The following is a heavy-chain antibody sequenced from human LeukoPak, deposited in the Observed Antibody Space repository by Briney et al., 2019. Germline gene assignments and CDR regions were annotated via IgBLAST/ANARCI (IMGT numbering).Heavy chain of an antibody. CDR3: ARDGGYCTNGVCFSGYYYYGMDV. V-gene: IGHV7-4-1*02. D-gene: IGHD2-8*01. CDR2: INTNTGNP. CDR1: GYTFTSYA. J-gene: IGHJ6*02. Sequence: ASVKVSCKASGYTFTSYAMNWVRQAPGQGLEWMGWINTNTGNPTYAQGFTGRFVFSLDTSVSTAYLQISSLKAEDTAVYYCARDGGYCTNGVCFSGYYYYGMDVWGQGTTVTVSS.